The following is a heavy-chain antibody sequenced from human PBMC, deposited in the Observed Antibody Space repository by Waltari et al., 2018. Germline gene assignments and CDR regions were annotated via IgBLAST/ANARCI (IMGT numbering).Heavy chain of an antibody. CDR2: FYYSGST. D-gene: IGHD2-2*01. V-gene: IGHV4-39*07. CDR3: ARDLGSSTSCCPDAFDI. Sequence: QLQRQESGRGVVKPSETLSLTCTVAGCSVSSSTDDGGRSGQAAGKGGGGSGGFYYSGSTSYNPPLKSRVTISVDTSKNQFSLKLSSVTAADTAVYYCARDLGSSTSCCPDAFDIWGQGTMVTVSS. CDR1: GCSVSSSTDD. J-gene: IGHJ3*02.